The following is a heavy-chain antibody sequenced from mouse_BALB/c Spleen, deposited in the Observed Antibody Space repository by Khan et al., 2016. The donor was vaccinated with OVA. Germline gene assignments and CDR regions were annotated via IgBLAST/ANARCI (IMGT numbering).Heavy chain of an antibody. J-gene: IGHJ4*01. CDR3: ARDAGRY. CDR2: INPKNGDT. Sequence: VRLQQSGPELVKPGASVKISCKTSGYTFPEYTVHWVKQSLGKSLDWIGVINPKNGDTAYNQKFKGKATLTGDKSSSTAYMEFRSLTSEDSAVYYCARDAGRYWGQGTSVTVAS. CDR1: GYTFPEYT. D-gene: IGHD3-3*01. V-gene: IGHV1-18*01.